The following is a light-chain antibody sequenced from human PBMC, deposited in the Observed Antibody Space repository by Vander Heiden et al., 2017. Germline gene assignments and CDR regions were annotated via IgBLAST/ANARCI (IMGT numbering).Light chain of an antibody. CDR2: DVS. CDR1: QSIRSR. Sequence: ETVMTQSPDTLSVSPGERATLSCGASQSIRSRLAWYQQKPGQAPRLLIYDVSTRATGIPARFSGSGSGTEFTLTISSVRSEDFAVYYCQQYNDWPPWTFGQGTKVEIK. J-gene: IGKJ1*01. V-gene: IGKV3-15*01. CDR3: QQYNDWPPWT.